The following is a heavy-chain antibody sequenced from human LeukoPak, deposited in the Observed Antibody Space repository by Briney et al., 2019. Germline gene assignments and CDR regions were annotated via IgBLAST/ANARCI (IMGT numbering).Heavy chain of an antibody. J-gene: IGHJ4*02. CDR2: IVVGSGNT. D-gene: IGHD3-10*01. V-gene: IGHV1-58*02. CDR1: GFTFTDST. Sequence: GASVKVSCKASGFTFTDSTMQWVRQARGQRLEWIGWIVVGSGNTNYAQKFQERVIITRDMSTTTAYMELNSLRSEDTAVYYCAASYGSGTYFPFDYWGQGTLVTVSS. CDR3: AASYGSGTYFPFDY.